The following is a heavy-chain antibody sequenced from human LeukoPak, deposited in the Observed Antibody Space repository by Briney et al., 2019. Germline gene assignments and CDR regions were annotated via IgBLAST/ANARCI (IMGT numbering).Heavy chain of an antibody. D-gene: IGHD5-18*01. CDR1: GYTFTSNY. J-gene: IGHJ4*02. CDR2: INPSDGST. CDR3: ARELRRGGKQLGDYFDY. V-gene: IGHV1-46*01. Sequence: ASVKVSCKACGYTFTSNYLHWVRQAAGQGPQWMGRINPSDGSTRYAQKFQGRVTMTSDTSTSTVYMELSRLRSEDTAVFFCARELRRGGKQLGDYFDYWGQGTLVTVSS.